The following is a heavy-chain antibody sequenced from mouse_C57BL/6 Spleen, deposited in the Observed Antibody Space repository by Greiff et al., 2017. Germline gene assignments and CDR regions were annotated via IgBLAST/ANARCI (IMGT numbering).Heavy chain of an antibody. D-gene: IGHD4-1*01. Sequence: DVKLEESGGGLVKPGGSLKLSCAASGFTFSSYAMSWVRQTPEKRLEWVATISDGGSYTYYPDNVKGRFTISRDNAKNNLYLQMSHLKSDDTAMYYCARDRTNWDLLDYWGQGTTLTVSS. CDR2: ISDGGSYT. V-gene: IGHV5-4*01. CDR3: ARDRTNWDLLDY. CDR1: GFTFSSYA. J-gene: IGHJ2*01.